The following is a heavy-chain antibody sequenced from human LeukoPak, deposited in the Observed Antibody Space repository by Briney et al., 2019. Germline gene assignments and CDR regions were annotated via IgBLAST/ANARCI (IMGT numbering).Heavy chain of an antibody. V-gene: IGHV3-30*02. CDR3: AKDAEMGPDFWSGYSNWFDP. D-gene: IGHD3-3*01. J-gene: IGHJ5*02. CDR1: GFTFSSYG. CDR2: IRYDGSNK. Sequence: GGSLRLSCAASGFTFSSYGMHWVRQAPGKGLEWVAFIRYDGSNKYYADSVKGRFTISRDNSKNTLYLQMNSLRAEDTAVYYCAKDAEMGPDFWSGYSNWFDPWGQGTLVTVSP.